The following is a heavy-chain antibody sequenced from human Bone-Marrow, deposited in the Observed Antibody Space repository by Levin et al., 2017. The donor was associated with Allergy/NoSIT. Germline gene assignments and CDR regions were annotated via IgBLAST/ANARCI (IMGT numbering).Heavy chain of an antibody. V-gene: IGHV3-74*01. CDR2: INSDGSST. Sequence: GESLKISCAASGFTFSSYWMHWVRQAPGKGLVWVSRINSDGSSTSYADSVKGRFTISRDNAKNTLYLQMNSLRAEDTAVYYCARDLQWDFWSGYYSVHYYYYGMDVWGQGTTVTVSS. J-gene: IGHJ6*02. D-gene: IGHD3-3*01. CDR3: ARDLQWDFWSGYYSVHYYYYGMDV. CDR1: GFTFSSYW.